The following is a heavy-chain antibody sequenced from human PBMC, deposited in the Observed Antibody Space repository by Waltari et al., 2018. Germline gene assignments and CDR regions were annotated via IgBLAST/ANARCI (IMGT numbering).Heavy chain of an antibody. CDR3: ARAFCSGGSCYSEDF. Sequence: QVQLVQSGAEVKKPGASVKVSCKASGYTFTDYYMHWVRQAPGQGLEWMGRINPNRGDSNCAQKFQGSVTMTRDMSISTAYMELSRLRFDDTAVYYCARAFCSGGSCYSEDFWGQGTLVIVSS. J-gene: IGHJ4*02. CDR1: GYTFTDYY. V-gene: IGHV1-2*06. CDR2: INPNRGDS. D-gene: IGHD2-15*01.